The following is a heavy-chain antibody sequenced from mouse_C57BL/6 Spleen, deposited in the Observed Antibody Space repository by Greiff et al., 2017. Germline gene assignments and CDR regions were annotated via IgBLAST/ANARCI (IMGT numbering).Heavy chain of an antibody. D-gene: IGHD2-2*01. CDR2: ISSGGDYI. CDR1: GFTFSSYA. Sequence: DVMLVESGEGLVKPGGSLKLSCAASGFTFSSYAMSWVRQTPEKRLEWVAYISSGGDYIYYADTVKGRFTISRANARNTLYLQMSSLKSEDTAMYYCTRDQGYDLWFAYWGQGTLVTVSA. V-gene: IGHV5-9-1*02. CDR3: TRDQGYDLWFAY. J-gene: IGHJ3*01.